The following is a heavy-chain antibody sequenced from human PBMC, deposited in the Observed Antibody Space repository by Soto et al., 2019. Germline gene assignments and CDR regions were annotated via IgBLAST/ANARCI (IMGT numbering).Heavy chain of an antibody. CDR3: ARDLMPNDRGLGDLAY. J-gene: IGHJ4*02. CDR1: GFTFNKYS. D-gene: IGHD3-22*01. Sequence: ESRGGLVKPGGSLRLSCVASGFTFNKYSMNWVRQAPGKGLEWVSSITSKTGDQYYAASVEGRFIISRDNTKNSLSLQVTSLRDEDTAVYYCARDLMPNDRGLGDLAYWGQGTLVTVSS. CDR2: ITSKTGDQ. V-gene: IGHV3-21*06.